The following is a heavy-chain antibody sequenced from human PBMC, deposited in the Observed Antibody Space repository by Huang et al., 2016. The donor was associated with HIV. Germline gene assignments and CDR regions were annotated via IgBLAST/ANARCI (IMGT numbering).Heavy chain of an antibody. Sequence: EVQLEESGGALVKPGGSLRLSCAATGFLFTTFTMHWVRQAPGKGLEWVSYISGSGSSIDDADAVKGRFTISRDNTKKSLYLQMSSLGVDDTAFYFCARGGPVGYFNLWGHGTLVSVSS. J-gene: IGHJ4*03. D-gene: IGHD2-15*01. CDR1: GFLFTTFT. CDR2: ISGSGSSI. V-gene: IGHV3-21*01. CDR3: ARGGPVGYFNL.